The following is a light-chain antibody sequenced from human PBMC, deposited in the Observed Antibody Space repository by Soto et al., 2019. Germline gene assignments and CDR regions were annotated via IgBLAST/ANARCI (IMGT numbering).Light chain of an antibody. V-gene: IGLV1-44*01. CDR1: SSNIGSKT. CDR2: SNT. Sequence: QSVLTQPPSASGIPGQRVTISCSGSSSNIGSKTVNWYQQVPGTAPKVVIYSNTQRPSGVPDRFSGSTSGISASLAISGLHAEDEAYYYCAAWDNSMNRWVFGGGTKLTVL. CDR3: AAWDNSMNRWV. J-gene: IGLJ2*01.